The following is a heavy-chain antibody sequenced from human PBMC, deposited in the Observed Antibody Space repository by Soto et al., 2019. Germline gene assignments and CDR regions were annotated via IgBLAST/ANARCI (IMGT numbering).Heavy chain of an antibody. V-gene: IGHV1-2*04. CDR3: ARGDATDCSNGVCSFFYNHGMDV. J-gene: IGHJ6*02. D-gene: IGHD2-8*01. CDR1: GYSFTDYH. CDR2: INPTSGGT. Sequence: ASVKVSCKASGYSFTDYHIHWVRQAPGQGLEWLGRINPTSGGTSTAQKFQGWVTMTTDTSISTASMELTRLTSDDTAIYYCARGDATDCSNGVCSFFYNHGMDVWGQGTTVTVSS.